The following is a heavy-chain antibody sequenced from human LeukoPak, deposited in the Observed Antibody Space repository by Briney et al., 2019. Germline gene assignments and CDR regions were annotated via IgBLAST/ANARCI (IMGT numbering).Heavy chain of an antibody. J-gene: IGHJ4*02. CDR2: IYYSGST. Sequence: TSETLSLTCTVSGGSISSYYWSWIRQPPGKGLEWIGYIYYSGSTNYNPSLKSRVTISVDTSKNQFSLKLSSVTAADTAVYYCARGSTTYYYGSGSYYNGEKLDYWGQGTLVTVS. V-gene: IGHV4-59*08. CDR1: GGSISSYY. CDR3: ARGSTTYYYGSGSYYNGEKLDY. D-gene: IGHD3-10*01.